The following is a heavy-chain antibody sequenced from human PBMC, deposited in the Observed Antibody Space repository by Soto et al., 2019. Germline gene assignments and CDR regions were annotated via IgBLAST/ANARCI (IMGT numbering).Heavy chain of an antibody. D-gene: IGHD1-7*01. CDR3: AMAGNYRYFAS. Sequence: SETLSLTCPVSGGSISSGGYSWSWIRQPPGKGLEWIGYVANSGTTNYNPSLKSRVTLSLDTSNNQFSLKLASVTAADTAVYYCAMAGNYRYFASWGQGVLVTVSS. V-gene: IGHV4-61*08. CDR1: GGSISSGGYS. CDR2: VANSGTT. J-gene: IGHJ4*02.